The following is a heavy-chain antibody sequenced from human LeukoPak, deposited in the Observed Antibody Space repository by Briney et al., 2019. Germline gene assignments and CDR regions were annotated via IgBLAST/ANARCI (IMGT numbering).Heavy chain of an antibody. CDR1: GVSISSAGYC. Sequence: PSETLSLTCAVSGVSISSAGYCWSWIRQPPGKGLGWIGYIYYSGNTNYNPSLKIRVTISVHPSKNQFSLKLTSVTAADTAVYYCARDGSGSYASYWYFDLWGRGTLVTVSS. CDR2: IYYSGNT. V-gene: IGHV4-61*08. D-gene: IGHD3-10*01. J-gene: IGHJ2*01. CDR3: ARDGSGSYASYWYFDL.